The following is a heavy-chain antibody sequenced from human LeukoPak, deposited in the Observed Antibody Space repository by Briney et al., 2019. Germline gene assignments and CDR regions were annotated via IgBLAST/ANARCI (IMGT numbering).Heavy chain of an antibody. D-gene: IGHD4/OR15-4a*01. CDR2: INPNSGDT. CDR1: GYTFTGYY. CDR3: ASPIHDYGVAEL. Sequence: ASVKVSCKASGYTFTGYYMHWVRQAPGQGLEWMGWINPNSGDTNYAQKFQGRVTMTRDTSISTAYMELSRLRSDDTAVYYCASPIHDYGVAELWGQGTLVTVSS. V-gene: IGHV1-2*02. J-gene: IGHJ4*02.